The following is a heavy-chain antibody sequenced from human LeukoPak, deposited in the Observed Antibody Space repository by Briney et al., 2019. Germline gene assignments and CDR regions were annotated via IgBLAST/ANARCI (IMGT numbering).Heavy chain of an antibody. CDR3: AATVRGVIIYR. J-gene: IGHJ5*02. CDR1: GYSFTSYW. CDR2: INPSDSYT. Sequence: GESLKISCKGSGYSFTSYWITWVRQMPGKGLEWMGRINPSDSYTNYSPSFQGHVTISADKSISTAYLQWSSLKASDNAMYYCAATVRGVIIYRWGQGTLVTVSS. D-gene: IGHD3-10*01. V-gene: IGHV5-10-1*01.